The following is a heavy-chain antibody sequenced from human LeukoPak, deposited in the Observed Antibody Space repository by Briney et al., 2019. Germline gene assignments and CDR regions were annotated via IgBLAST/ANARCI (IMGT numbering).Heavy chain of an antibody. V-gene: IGHV1-8*01. CDR1: GYTFTSYD. CDR3: ARGLTTVYKGVLGY. J-gene: IGHJ4*02. CDR2: MNPNSGNT. Sequence: GASVKVSCKSSGYTFTSYDINWVRQATGQGLEWMGWMNPNSGNTGYAQKFQGRVTMTRNTSVSTAYMELSSLRSEDTAVYYCARGLTTVYKGVLGYWGQGTLVTVSS. D-gene: IGHD4-17*01.